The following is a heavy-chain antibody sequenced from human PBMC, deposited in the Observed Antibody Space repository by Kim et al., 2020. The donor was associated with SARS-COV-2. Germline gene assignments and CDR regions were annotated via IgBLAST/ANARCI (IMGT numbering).Heavy chain of an antibody. CDR1: GFTFSSYS. CDR3: ARGTGGYSYGYEIAAYFDY. J-gene: IGHJ4*02. V-gene: IGHV3-21*01. Sequence: GGSLRLSCAASGFTFSSYSMNWVRQAPGKGLEWVSSISSSSSYIYYADSVKGRFTISRDNAKNSLYLQMNSLRAEDTAVYYCARGTGGYSYGYEIAAYFDYWGQGTLVTVSS. CDR2: ISSSSSYI. D-gene: IGHD5-18*01.